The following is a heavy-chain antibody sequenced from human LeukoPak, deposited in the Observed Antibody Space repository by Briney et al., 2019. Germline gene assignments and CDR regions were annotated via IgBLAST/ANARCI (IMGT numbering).Heavy chain of an antibody. CDR2: INHSGST. V-gene: IGHV4-34*01. J-gene: IGHJ4*02. D-gene: IGHD6-6*01. CDR3: ASYEYSSSPVDY. Sequence: SETLSLTCAVYGGSFSGYYWSWIRQPPGKGLEWIGEINHSGSTNYNPSLKSRVTISVDTSKNQFSLKLSSVTAADTAVYYCASYEYSSSPVDYWGQGTPVTVSS. CDR1: GGSFSGYY.